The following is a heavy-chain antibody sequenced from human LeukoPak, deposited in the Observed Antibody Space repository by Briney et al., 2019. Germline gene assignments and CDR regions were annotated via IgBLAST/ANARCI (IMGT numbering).Heavy chain of an antibody. Sequence: GGSLRLSCAASGFTFSSYSMNWVRQAPGKGLEWVSSISSSSSYIYYADSVKGRFTISRDNAKNSLYLQMNSLRGEDTAVYYCARDLMHGMDVWGQGTTVTVSS. J-gene: IGHJ6*02. V-gene: IGHV3-21*01. CDR1: GFTFSSYS. CDR2: ISSSSSYI. CDR3: ARDLMHGMDV.